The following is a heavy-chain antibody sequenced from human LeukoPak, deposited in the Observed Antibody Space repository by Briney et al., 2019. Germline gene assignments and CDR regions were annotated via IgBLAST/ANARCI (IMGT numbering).Heavy chain of an antibody. J-gene: IGHJ2*01. D-gene: IGHD2-8*01. Sequence: GGSLRLSCAASGFSFSSYEMNWVRQAPGKGLEWVSYISSSGSAIYSAASVKGRSTISRDNDKNSLYLQMNSLRAEDTAVYYCARGQYCTNGVCTDYWYFDLWGRGTLVTVSS. V-gene: IGHV3-48*03. CDR1: GFSFSSYE. CDR2: ISSSGSAI. CDR3: ARGQYCTNGVCTDYWYFDL.